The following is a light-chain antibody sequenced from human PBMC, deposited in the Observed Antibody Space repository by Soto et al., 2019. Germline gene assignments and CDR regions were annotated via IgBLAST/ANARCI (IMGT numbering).Light chain of an antibody. J-gene: IGKJ1*01. Sequence: DIQMTQSPSTLSASVGDRVTITCRASQSVSSWLAWYQQKPGKPPNLLISKASSLESGVPSRFSGSGSGTDFNLTISSLQPDDFATYFCQQYDTYSWTFGQGTKVEIK. CDR1: QSVSSW. CDR2: KAS. CDR3: QQYDTYSWT. V-gene: IGKV1-5*03.